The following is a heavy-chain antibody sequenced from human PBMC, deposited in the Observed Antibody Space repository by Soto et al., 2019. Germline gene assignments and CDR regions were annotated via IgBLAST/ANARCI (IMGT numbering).Heavy chain of an antibody. CDR2: ISTTGGST. CDR3: ARPDGATYNFRY. J-gene: IGHJ4*02. CDR1: GFTFNAYS. V-gene: IGHV3-23*01. D-gene: IGHD1-1*01. Sequence: VQLLESGGSLVQPGGSLRLSCAASGFTFNAYSLSWVRQAPGKGLEWVSAISTTGGSTYYADSVKGRFTISRDNSQNTVYLQMNSLRAEDTAVYYCARPDGATYNFRYWGQGTLVTVSS.